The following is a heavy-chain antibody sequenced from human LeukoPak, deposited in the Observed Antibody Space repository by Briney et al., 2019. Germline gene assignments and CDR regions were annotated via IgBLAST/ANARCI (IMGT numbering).Heavy chain of an antibody. D-gene: IGHD2-15*01. J-gene: IGHJ4*02. CDR3: AGYCSGGSCYSGFDY. CDR2: INPNSGGT. Sequence: ASVKVSCKASGYTFTDYYIHWVRQAPGQGLEWMGWINPNSGGTNYAQKFQGRVTMTRDTSISTAYMELSRLRSDDAAVYYCAGYCSGGSCYSGFDYWGQGTLVTVSS. CDR1: GYTFTDYY. V-gene: IGHV1-2*02.